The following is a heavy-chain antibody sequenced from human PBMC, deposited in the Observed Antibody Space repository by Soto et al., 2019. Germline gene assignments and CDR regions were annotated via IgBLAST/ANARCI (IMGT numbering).Heavy chain of an antibody. CDR2: GYYGGRT. CDR1: GGFINNSAYY. V-gene: IGHV4-39*01. D-gene: IGHD6-13*01. J-gene: IGHJ6*02. CDR3: ARHGAYSTSVYYYYGMDV. Sequence: QVHLQESGPGLVKPSETLSLTCTVSGGFINNSAYYWGWIRQPPGKGLDWIASGYYGGRTYYNPSLTSRVTFSLDTSNSRFSLELSSVTAADTAVYYCARHGAYSTSVYYYYGMDVWGQGTTVTVSS.